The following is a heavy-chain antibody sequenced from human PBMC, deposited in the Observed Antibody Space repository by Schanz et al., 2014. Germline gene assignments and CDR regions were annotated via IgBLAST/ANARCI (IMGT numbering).Heavy chain of an antibody. CDR1: GFTFTDHA. CDR2: ISGLGEAT. CDR3: AKELRPGTERPRGNFDY. V-gene: IGHV3-23*01. J-gene: IGHJ4*02. D-gene: IGHD6-13*01. Sequence: EVQLLASGGGLVQPGGSLRLTCLTSGFTFTDHAMSWVRQAPGKGLEWVSTISGLGEATFYSDSVKGRFTVSRDNSKNTLSLQMNSLRAEDTAVYYCAKELRPGTERPRGNFDYWGQGTLVTVSS.